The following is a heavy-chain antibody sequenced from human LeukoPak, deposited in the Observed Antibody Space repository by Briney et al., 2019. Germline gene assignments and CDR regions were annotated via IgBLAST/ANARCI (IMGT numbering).Heavy chain of an antibody. V-gene: IGHV3-15*01. Sequence: GRSLRLSCAASGFTFSSYGMHWVRQAPGKGLEWVGRIKTKTDGGTTDYAAPVKGRFTISRDDSKNTLYLQMNSLKTADTAVYYCTSTLGYWGQGTLVTVSS. J-gene: IGHJ4*02. CDR2: IKTKTDGGTT. CDR3: TSTLGY. D-gene: IGHD3-16*01. CDR1: GFTFSSYG.